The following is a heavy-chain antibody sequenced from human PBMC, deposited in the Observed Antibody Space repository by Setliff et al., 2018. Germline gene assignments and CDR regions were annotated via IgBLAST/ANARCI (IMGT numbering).Heavy chain of an antibody. J-gene: IGHJ6*02. CDR2: INPYNGNT. V-gene: IGHV1-18*01. CDR1: GYTFTSYV. D-gene: IGHD3-3*01. CDR3: ARVRACVCGELQFLRGEGDNYGMDV. Sequence: ASVKVSCKASGYTFTSYVISWLRQAPGKGLEWMGWINPYNGNTNYAQKLQGRVTMTTERATKTAYMELRSVRADDTVVYYCARVRACVCGELQFLRGEGDNYGMDVWGQGTTVTVSS.